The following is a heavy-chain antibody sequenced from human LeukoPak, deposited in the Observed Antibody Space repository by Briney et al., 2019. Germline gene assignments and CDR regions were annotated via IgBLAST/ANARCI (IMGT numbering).Heavy chain of an antibody. CDR2: IYHSGST. D-gene: IGHD3-22*01. V-gene: IGHV4-30-2*01. J-gene: IGHJ4*02. CDR3: ARMYYDSSGYYSDY. CDR1: GGSISSGGYY. Sequence: SETLSLTCTVSGGSISSGGYYWSWIRQPPGKGREWIGYIYHSGSTYYNPSLKSRVTISVDRSKNQFSLKLSSVTAADTAVYYCARMYYDSSGYYSDYWGQGTLVTVSS.